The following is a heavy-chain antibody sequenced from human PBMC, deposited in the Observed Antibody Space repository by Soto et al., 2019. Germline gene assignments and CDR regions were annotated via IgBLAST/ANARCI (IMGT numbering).Heavy chain of an antibody. J-gene: IGHJ5*02. Sequence: QVQLVQSGAEVKKPGSSVNVSCKASGGTFSSYAISWVRQAPGQGLEWMGGIIPIFGTANYAQKFQGRVTITADESTSTAYMELSSLRSEDTAVYYCARDRMGGYNPPYNWFDPWGQGTLVTVSS. V-gene: IGHV1-69*01. CDR1: GGTFSSYA. D-gene: IGHD5-12*01. CDR3: ARDRMGGYNPPYNWFDP. CDR2: IIPIFGTA.